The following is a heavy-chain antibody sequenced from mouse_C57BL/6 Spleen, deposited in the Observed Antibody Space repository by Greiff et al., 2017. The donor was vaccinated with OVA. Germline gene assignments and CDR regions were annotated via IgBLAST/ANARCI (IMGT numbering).Heavy chain of an antibody. J-gene: IGHJ3*01. CDR1: GFTFSSYG. CDR3: ARHADITTVVATPFAY. Sequence: EVMLVESGGDLVKPGGSLKLSCAASGFTFSSYGMSWVRQTPDKRLEWVATISSGGSYTYYPDSVKGRFTISRDNAKNTLYLQMSSLKSEDTAMYYCARHADITTVVATPFAYWGQGTLVTVSA. D-gene: IGHD1-1*01. CDR2: ISSGGSYT. V-gene: IGHV5-6*02.